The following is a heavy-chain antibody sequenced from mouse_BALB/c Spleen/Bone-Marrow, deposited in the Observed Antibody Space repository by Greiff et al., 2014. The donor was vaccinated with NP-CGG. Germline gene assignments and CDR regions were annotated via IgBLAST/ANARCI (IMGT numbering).Heavy chain of an antibody. CDR3: SWEITTNHAMCY. CDR2: IDPSDSYT. D-gene: IGHD2-4*01. CDR1: GYTFTSYW. V-gene: IGHV1S127*01. Sequence: QVQLKQSGAELVKPGASVKMSCTASGYTFTSYWMHWVKQRPGQGLEWIGVIDPSDSYTSYNQKFKGKATLTADTSSSTAYMQLSRLTSEGSGVYYLSWEITTNHAMCYWGQGTSVTVSS. J-gene: IGHJ4*01.